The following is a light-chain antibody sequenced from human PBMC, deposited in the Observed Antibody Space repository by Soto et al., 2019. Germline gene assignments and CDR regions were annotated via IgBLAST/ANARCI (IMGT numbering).Light chain of an antibody. CDR2: EAT. CDR3: FSYAGSPTYYV. J-gene: IGLJ1*01. Sequence: QSAQSHPASVCGSPGHSITFSCTVARSDVGTYNLVSWYQQHPNKTPKFIIYEATKRPSGVSARFSGSQSGNTASLTISGLQADDEADYYCFSYAGSPTYYVFGTGTKVTVL. CDR1: RSDVGTYNL. V-gene: IGLV2-23*01.